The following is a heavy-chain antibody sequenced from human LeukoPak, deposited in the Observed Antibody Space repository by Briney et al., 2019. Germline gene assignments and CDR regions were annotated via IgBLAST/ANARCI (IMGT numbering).Heavy chain of an antibody. CDR3: AELGITMIGGV. CDR2: ISSSGSTI. Sequence: GGSLRLACAAFALTFSSYEMNWVRQAPEKGLEWVSYISSSGSTIYYADSVKGRFTISRDNAENSLYLQMNSLRAEDTAVYYCAELGITMIGGVWGKGTTVTISS. V-gene: IGHV3-48*03. CDR1: ALTFSSYE. J-gene: IGHJ6*04. D-gene: IGHD3-10*02.